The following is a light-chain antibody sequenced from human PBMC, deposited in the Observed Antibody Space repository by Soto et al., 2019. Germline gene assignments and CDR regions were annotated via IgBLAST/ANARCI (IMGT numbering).Light chain of an antibody. CDR3: GSYSSTDSPFV. J-gene: IGLJ1*01. V-gene: IGLV2-14*01. Sequence: HSVLAQPSSVSGSPGQSITISCTGTSTDVGGYNYVSWYQHHSGKAPKLLIYEVTNRPSGISDRFSGSKSVNTASLTISGLQAEDESDYYCGSYSSTDSPFVFGTGTQVTVL. CDR2: EVT. CDR1: STDVGGYNY.